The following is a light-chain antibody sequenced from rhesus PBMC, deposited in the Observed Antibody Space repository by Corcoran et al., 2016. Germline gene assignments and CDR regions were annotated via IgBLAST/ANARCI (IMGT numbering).Light chain of an antibody. CDR2: TAS. J-gene: IGKJ1*01. CDR3: QQYNNDPRT. Sequence: DIHMTQSPSSLSASVGDKVTITCRASPDIRNALAWYQQKPGKAPKLLIYTASNLQSGDPSRCSGTGSGTDFTLTISSLQPEDFAVYYCQQYNNDPRTFGQGTKVEIK. CDR1: PDIRNA. V-gene: IGKV1-33*01.